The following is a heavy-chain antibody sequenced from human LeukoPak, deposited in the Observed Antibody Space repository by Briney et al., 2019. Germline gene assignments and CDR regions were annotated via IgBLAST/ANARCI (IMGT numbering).Heavy chain of an antibody. Sequence: GGSLRLSCAASGFTFSVYYMSWIRQAPGKGLEWVSYISSSGSTIYYADSVKGRFTISRDNAKNSLYLQMNSLRAEDTAVYYCARVIIAVTDRRIVLRYFDYWGQGTLVTVSS. D-gene: IGHD2-21*02. CDR2: ISSSGSTI. CDR3: ARVIIAVTDRRIVLRYFDY. J-gene: IGHJ4*02. CDR1: GFTFSVYY. V-gene: IGHV3-11*04.